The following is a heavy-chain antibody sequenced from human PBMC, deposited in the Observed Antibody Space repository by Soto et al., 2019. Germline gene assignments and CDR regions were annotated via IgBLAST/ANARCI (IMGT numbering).Heavy chain of an antibody. Sequence: GESLKISCKGSGYSFTSYWIGWVRQMPGKGLEWMGIIYPGDSDTRYSPSFQGQVTISADKSSSTAYLQWSSLKASDTAMYYCARHLGAAAGPLYGMDVWGQGTTVTVSS. CDR2: IYPGDSDT. D-gene: IGHD6-13*01. V-gene: IGHV5-51*01. CDR1: GYSFTSYW. CDR3: ARHLGAAAGPLYGMDV. J-gene: IGHJ6*02.